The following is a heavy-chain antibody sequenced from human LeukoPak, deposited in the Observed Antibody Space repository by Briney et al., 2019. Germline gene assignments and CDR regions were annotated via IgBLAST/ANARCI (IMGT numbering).Heavy chain of an antibody. CDR1: GYTFTGYY. D-gene: IGHD3-22*01. CDR3: ARPMGYYDSSGYPAPFDY. J-gene: IGHJ4*02. CDR2: INPNSGGT. V-gene: IGHV1-2*02. Sequence: ASVKVSCKASGYTFTGYYTHWVRQAPGQGLEWMGWINPNSGGTNYAQKFQGRATMTRDTSISTAYMELSRLRSDDTAVYYCARPMGYYDSSGYPAPFDYWGQGTLVTVSS.